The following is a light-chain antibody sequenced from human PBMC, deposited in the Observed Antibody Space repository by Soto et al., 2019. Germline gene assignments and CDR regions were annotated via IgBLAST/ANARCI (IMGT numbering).Light chain of an antibody. CDR1: SRDVGGYNY. CDR2: EVS. CDR3: SAYVGSTLV. V-gene: IGLV2-14*01. Sequence: QSVLTQPASVSGSPGQSITISCTGTSRDVGGYNYVSWHQQHPGKAPKVIITEVSNRPSGVSNRFSGSRSANTASLTISGLQADDESEYYCSAYVGSTLVFGGGTQLTVL. J-gene: IGLJ7*01.